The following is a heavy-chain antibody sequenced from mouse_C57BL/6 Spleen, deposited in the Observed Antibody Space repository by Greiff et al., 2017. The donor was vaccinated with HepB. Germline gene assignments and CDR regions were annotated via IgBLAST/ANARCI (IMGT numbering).Heavy chain of an antibody. D-gene: IGHD2-5*01. Sequence: QVQLQQPGPELVKPGASVKLSCKASGYTFTSYWMHWVKQRPGQGLEWIGNINPSNGGTNYNEKFKSKATRTVDKSSSTAYMQLSSLTSEDSAVYYCAREDYSNYGGYFDYWGQGTTLTVSS. J-gene: IGHJ2*01. CDR3: AREDYSNYGGYFDY. CDR2: INPSNGGT. CDR1: GYTFTSYW. V-gene: IGHV1-53*01.